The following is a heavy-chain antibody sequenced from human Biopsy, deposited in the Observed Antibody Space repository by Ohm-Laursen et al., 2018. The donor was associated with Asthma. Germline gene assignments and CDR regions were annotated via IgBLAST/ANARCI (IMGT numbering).Heavy chain of an antibody. CDR3: ARGSSSRLSQWELLVSGGKRAHSHYGLDV. CDR2: IYRNGDT. J-gene: IGHJ6*02. D-gene: IGHD1-26*01. CDR1: GDSIDSGDYS. V-gene: IGHV4-30-2*06. Sequence: TLSLTCGVSGDSIDSGDYSWTWIRQSPGVGLEWIGYIYRNGDTYYNPTLKNRVTISIDRSKNQFSLRLRSVTAADTAVYYCARGSSSRLSQWELLVSGGKRAHSHYGLDVWGQGTPVTVSS.